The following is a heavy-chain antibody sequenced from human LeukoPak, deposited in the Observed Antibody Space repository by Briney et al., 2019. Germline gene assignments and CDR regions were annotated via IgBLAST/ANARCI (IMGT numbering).Heavy chain of an antibody. CDR3: ARVGASSDAFEI. CDR2: IYYSGST. Sequence: SETLSLTCTVSGGSISSYYWSWIRQPPGKGLEWIGYIYYSGSTNYNPSLKSRVTISVDTSKNQFSLKLSSVTAADTAVYYCARVGASSDAFEIWGQGTMVTVSS. V-gene: IGHV4-59*01. J-gene: IGHJ3*02. CDR1: GGSISSYY. D-gene: IGHD3-3*01.